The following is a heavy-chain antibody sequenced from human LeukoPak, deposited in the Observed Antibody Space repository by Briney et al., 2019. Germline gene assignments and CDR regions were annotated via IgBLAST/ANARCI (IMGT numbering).Heavy chain of an antibody. CDR1: GGSISGYY. J-gene: IGHJ4*02. CDR3: ARLGYCSGGNCYPDY. CDR2: IYYTGST. D-gene: IGHD2-15*01. Sequence: PSETLSLTCTVSGGSISGYYWSWIRQPPGKGLEWIGYIYYTGSTNYNPSLKSRVSISADTTKDQFSLKMSSVTAADTAVYYCARLGYCSGGNCYPDYWGQGTLVTVSS. V-gene: IGHV4-59*08.